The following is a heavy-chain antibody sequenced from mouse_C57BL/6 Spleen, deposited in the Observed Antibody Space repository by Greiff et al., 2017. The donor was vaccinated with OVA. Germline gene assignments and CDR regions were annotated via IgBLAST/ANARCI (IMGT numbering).Heavy chain of an antibody. D-gene: IGHD2-4*01. CDR2: INPNYGTT. V-gene: IGHV1-39*01. Sequence: LVESGPELVKPCASVKISCKASGYSFTDYNMNWVKQSNGKSLEWIGVINPNYGTTSYNQKFKGKATLTVDQSSSTAYMQLNSLTSEDSAVYYCARSRVYYDYEGFAYWGQGTLVTVSA. CDR1: GYSFTDYN. J-gene: IGHJ3*01. CDR3: ARSRVYYDYEGFAY.